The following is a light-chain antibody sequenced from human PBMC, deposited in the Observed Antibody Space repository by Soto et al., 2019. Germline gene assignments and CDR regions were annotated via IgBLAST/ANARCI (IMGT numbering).Light chain of an antibody. J-gene: IGKJ1*01. Sequence: EIVLTQSPGTLSFSPGERATLSCRASQGVSSGYLAWYQQNPGQAPRLLISGASSRATGIPDRFSGSGSGTDFTLTISRLEPEDFAVYYCQQYGSSPRTFGQGTKVDIK. CDR2: GAS. CDR3: QQYGSSPRT. V-gene: IGKV3-20*01. CDR1: QGVSSGY.